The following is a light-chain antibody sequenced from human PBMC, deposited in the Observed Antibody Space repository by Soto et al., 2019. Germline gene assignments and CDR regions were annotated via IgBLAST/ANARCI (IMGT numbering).Light chain of an antibody. CDR1: SSDIGSYKF. CDR3: CSHAGDHVV. J-gene: IGLJ2*01. V-gene: IGLV2-23*01. Sequence: QSALTQPASVSGSPGQSITISCTETSSDIGSYKFVSWYQQHVGKAPKVMTYEGSKRPSGVSDRFSASKSGNTASLTISGLQAEDEADYYCCSHAGDHVVFGGGTKLTVL. CDR2: EGS.